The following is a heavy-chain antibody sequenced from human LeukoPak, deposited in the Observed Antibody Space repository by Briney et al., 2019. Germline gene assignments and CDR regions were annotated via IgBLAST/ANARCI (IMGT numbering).Heavy chain of an antibody. CDR2: LYSGGST. J-gene: IGHJ4*02. V-gene: IGHV3-53*01. CDR3: ASESLTGYYTPY. D-gene: IGHD3-9*01. CDR1: GFTVSSNY. Sequence: GGSLRLSCAASGFTVSSNYMSWVRQAPGKGLELVSILYSGGSTYYADSVKGRFTISRDNSKNTLYLQMNSLRAEDTAVYYCASESLTGYYTPYWGQGTLVTVSS.